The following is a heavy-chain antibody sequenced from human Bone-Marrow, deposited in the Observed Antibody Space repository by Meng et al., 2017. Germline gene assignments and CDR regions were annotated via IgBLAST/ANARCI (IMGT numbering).Heavy chain of an antibody. CDR3: ARVAVAGQDDYYFDY. Sequence: ASVKVSCKASGGTFSSYAISWVRQAPGQGLEWMGWINPNSGGTNYAQKFQGRVTMTRDTSISTAYMEPSRLRSDDTAVYYCARVAVAGQDDYYFDYWGQGTLVTVSS. D-gene: IGHD6-19*01. CDR2: INPNSGGT. J-gene: IGHJ4*02. V-gene: IGHV1-2*02. CDR1: GGTFSSYA.